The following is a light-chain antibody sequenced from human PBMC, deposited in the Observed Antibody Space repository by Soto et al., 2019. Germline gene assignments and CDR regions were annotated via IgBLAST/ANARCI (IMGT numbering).Light chain of an antibody. Sequence: QPVLTQSSSASASLGSSVKLTCILSSGHNTYIIAWHQQQPGKAPRFLMTLDRSGSYNRGSGVPGRFSGSSSGADRYLTISNLQFEDEGDYYCEPWYSNTHKVFGGGTQLTVL. CDR2: LDRSGSY. J-gene: IGLJ3*02. V-gene: IGLV4-60*02. CDR3: EPWYSNTHKV. CDR1: SGHNTYI.